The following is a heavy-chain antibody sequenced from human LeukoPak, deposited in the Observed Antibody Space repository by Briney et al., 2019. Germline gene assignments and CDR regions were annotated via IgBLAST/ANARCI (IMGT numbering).Heavy chain of an antibody. D-gene: IGHD1-26*01. Sequence: ASVKVSCKASGYTFTDYYIHWVRQAPGQGLEWMGWINPNSGGTNYVQKFQGRVAMTRDTSISTAYMELSRLRSDDTAIYYCARDLVGATGSVDYWGQGTLVTVSS. V-gene: IGHV1-2*02. CDR1: GYTFTDYY. CDR2: INPNSGGT. J-gene: IGHJ4*02. CDR3: ARDLVGATGSVDY.